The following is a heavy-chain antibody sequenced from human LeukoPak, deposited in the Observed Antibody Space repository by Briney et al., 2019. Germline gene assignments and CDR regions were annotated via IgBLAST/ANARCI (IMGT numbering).Heavy chain of an antibody. D-gene: IGHD2-21*02. CDR3: ARAGHCGGDCYPFDY. CDR2: IYYSGST. CDR1: GASISGYY. Sequence: SETLSLTCTFSGASISGYYCSWIRQPPGKGLEWIAHIYYSGSTSYSPSLKSRVTISVDTSKNQCSLKLTSVTAADTAVYYCARAGHCGGDCYPFDYWGQGTLVTVSS. V-gene: IGHV4-59*13. J-gene: IGHJ4*02.